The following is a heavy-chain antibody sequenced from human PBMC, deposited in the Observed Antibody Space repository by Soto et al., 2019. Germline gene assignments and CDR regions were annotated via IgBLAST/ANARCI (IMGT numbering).Heavy chain of an antibody. CDR2: IYWDDDK. J-gene: IGHJ6*02. CDR3: AHSRCGGDCLQSYSSHYYYGMDV. CDR1: GFSLSTGAVG. D-gene: IGHD2-21*02. Sequence: QITLKESGPSLVKPTQTLTLTCTFSGFSLSTGAVGVGWIRQPPGKALEWLALIYWDDDKRYSPSLRSRLTVTKGTSKNQVVLTMPNMAPVDTATYYCAHSRCGGDCLQSYSSHYYYGMDVWGQGTTVTVSS. V-gene: IGHV2-5*02.